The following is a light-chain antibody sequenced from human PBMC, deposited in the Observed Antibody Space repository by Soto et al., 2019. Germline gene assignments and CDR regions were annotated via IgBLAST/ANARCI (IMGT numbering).Light chain of an antibody. CDR1: SSNIGSNT. V-gene: IGLV1-44*01. CDR3: AAWDDRLNGYV. CDR2: GNN. J-gene: IGLJ1*01. Sequence: SVLTQPPSASGTPGQRVTISCSGSSSNIGSNTVNWYQQLPGTAPKLLIYGNNQRPSGVPDRFSGSKSGTSASLAISGLQSEDEADYYCAAWDDRLNGYVFGTGTKLTVL.